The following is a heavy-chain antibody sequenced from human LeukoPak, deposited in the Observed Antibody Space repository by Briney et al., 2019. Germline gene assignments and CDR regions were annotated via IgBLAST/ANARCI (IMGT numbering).Heavy chain of an antibody. J-gene: IGHJ4*02. D-gene: IGHD4-17*01. CDR1: GFTFSSYS. Sequence: GGSLRLSCAASGFTFSSYSTNWVRRAPGKGLEWISYISSSSTTIYYAASVKGRFTISRDNARNSLYLQMNSLRAEDTAVYYCAKDMDHDYDDYGFDYWGQGTPVTVSS. CDR2: ISSSSTTI. V-gene: IGHV3-48*01. CDR3: AKDMDHDYDDYGFDY.